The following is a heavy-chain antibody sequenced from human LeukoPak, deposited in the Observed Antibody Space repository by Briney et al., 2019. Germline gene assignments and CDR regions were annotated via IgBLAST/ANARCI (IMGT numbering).Heavy chain of an antibody. J-gene: IGHJ4*02. V-gene: IGHV3-23*01. CDR1: GFTFDDYG. CDR2: FSGSDTSRT. CDR3: ARGISSGRLGQYFDA. D-gene: IGHD6-25*01. Sequence: PGGSLRLSCAASGFTFDDYGMSWVRQAPGKGLEWVSTFSGSDTSRTYYSDSVKGRFTISRDNSKNTVHLQMSNLRPEDTAVYFCARGISSGRLGQYFDAWGRGTVVSVSS.